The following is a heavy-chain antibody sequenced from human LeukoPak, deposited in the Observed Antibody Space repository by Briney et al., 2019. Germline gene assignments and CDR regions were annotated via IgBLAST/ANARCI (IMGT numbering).Heavy chain of an antibody. V-gene: IGHV1-18*01. Sequence: ASVKVSCKASGYTFTSYGISWVRQAPGQGFEWMGWISAYNGNTNYAQKLQGRVTMTTDTSTSTAYMELRSLRSDDTAVYYCARESHYYDSSGYYPLLDRGQGTLVTVSS. J-gene: IGHJ4*02. D-gene: IGHD3-22*01. CDR1: GYTFTSYG. CDR2: ISAYNGNT. CDR3: ARESHYYDSSGYYPLLD.